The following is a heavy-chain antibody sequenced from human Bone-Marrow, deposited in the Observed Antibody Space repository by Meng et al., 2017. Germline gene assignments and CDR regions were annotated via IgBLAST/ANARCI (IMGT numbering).Heavy chain of an antibody. J-gene: IGHJ2*01. CDR3: ASLYGDSSVWYLDL. CDR2: IYYSGST. D-gene: IGHD4-17*01. Sequence: LKLQESGPGLVKPSETLSLTCTVSGGSISSSSYYWGWIRQPPGKGLEWIGYIYYSGSTYYNPSLKSRVIISVDTSKNQFSLRLNSVTAADTAVYYCASLYGDSSVWYLDLWGRGTLVTVSS. CDR1: GGSISSSSYY. V-gene: IGHV4-39*07.